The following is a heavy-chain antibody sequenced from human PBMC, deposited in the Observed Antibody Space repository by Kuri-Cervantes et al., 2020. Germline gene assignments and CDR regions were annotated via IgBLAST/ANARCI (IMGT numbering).Heavy chain of an antibody. CDR2: INPSGGST. V-gene: IGHV1-46*01. D-gene: IGHD3-22*01. Sequence: ASVKVSCKASGYTFTGYYMHWVRQAPGQGLEWMGIINPSGGSTSYAQKFQGRVTMTRDTSTSTVYMELSSLRSEDTAVYYCAREGGSGDQWLPGLTQNYGMDVRGQGTTVTVSS. CDR1: GYTFTGYY. CDR3: AREGGSGDQWLPGLTQNYGMDV. J-gene: IGHJ6*02.